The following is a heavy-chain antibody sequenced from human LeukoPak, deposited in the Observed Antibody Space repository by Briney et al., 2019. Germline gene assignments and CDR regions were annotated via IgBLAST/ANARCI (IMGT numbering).Heavy chain of an antibody. V-gene: IGHV4-39*01. J-gene: IGHJ4*02. CDR3: ARQPYGHYFDY. CDR2: IYYSGTT. CDR1: GGSISSSSYY. Sequence: SETLSLTCTVSGGSISSSSYYWGWLRQPPGKGLEWIGSIYYSGTTYYNPSLKSRVTISVDTSKNQFSLKLSSVTAADTAVYYCARQPYGHYFDYWGQGTLVTVSS. D-gene: IGHD4-17*01.